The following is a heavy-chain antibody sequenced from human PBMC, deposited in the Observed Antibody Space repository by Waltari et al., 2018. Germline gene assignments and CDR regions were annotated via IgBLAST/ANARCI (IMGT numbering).Heavy chain of an antibody. V-gene: IGHV1-69*02. J-gene: IGHJ4*02. CDR1: GGTFSSYT. CDR3: ARSGSITMTPEDDY. CDR2: IIPILGIA. D-gene: IGHD3-22*01. Sequence: QVQLVQSGAEVKKPGSSVKVSCKASGGTFSSYTISWVRQAPGQGLEWMGRIIPILGIANYAQKFQGRVTITADKSTSTAYMELSSLRSEDTAVYYCARSGSITMTPEDDYWGQGTLVTVSS.